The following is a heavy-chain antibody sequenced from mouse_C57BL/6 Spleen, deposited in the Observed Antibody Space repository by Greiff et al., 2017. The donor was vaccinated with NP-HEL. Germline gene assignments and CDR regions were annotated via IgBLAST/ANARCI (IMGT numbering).Heavy chain of an antibody. V-gene: IGHV5-17*01. Sequence: DVHLVESGGGLVKPGGSLKLSCAASGFTFSDYGMHWVRQAPEKGLEWVAYISSGSSTIYYADTVKGRFTISRDNAKNTLFLQMTSLRSEDTAMYYCARGSSYDYAMDYWGQGTSVTVSS. CDR2: ISSGSSTI. J-gene: IGHJ4*01. CDR3: ARGSSYDYAMDY. D-gene: IGHD1-1*01. CDR1: GFTFSDYG.